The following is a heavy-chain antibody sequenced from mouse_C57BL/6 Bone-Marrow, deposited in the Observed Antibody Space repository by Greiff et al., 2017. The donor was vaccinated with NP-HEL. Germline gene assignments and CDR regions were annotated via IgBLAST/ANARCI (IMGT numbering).Heavy chain of an antibody. CDR2: IDPSDSYT. V-gene: IGHV1-50*01. CDR1: GYTFTSYW. CDR3: ARRVDY. J-gene: IGHJ2*01. Sequence: QVQLQQPGAELVKPGASVKLSCKASGYTFTSYWMQWVKQRPGQGLEWIGEIDPSDSYTNYNQKFKGKATLTVDTSSSTAYMQLSSLTSEDSAVYYWARRVDYWGQGTTLTVSS.